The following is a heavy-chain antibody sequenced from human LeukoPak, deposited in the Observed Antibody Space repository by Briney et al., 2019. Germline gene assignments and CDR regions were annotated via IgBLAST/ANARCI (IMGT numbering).Heavy chain of an antibody. CDR2: IYYSGST. CDR3: ARGYDFWSGQNWFDP. Sequence: SETLSLTCTVSGASISSYYWSWLRQPPGKGLEWIGFIYYSGSTNYNPSLKSRVTMSLDTSKNHFSLKLTSVIAADTAVYYCARGYDFWSGQNWFDPGGQGTLVTVSS. D-gene: IGHD3-3*01. V-gene: IGHV4-59*01. CDR1: GASISSYY. J-gene: IGHJ5*02.